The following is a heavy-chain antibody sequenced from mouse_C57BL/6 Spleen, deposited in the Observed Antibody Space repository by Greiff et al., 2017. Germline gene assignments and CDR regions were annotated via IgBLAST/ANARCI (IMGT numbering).Heavy chain of an antibody. CDR3: ARYSNYAMDY. CDR2: IDPSDSYT. Sequence: QVQLKQPGAELVMPGASVKLSCKASGYTFTSYWMHWVNQRPGQGLEWIGEIDPSDSYTNYNQKFKGKSTLTVDKSSSTAYMQLSSLTSEDSAVYYCARYSNYAMDYWGQGTSVTVSS. CDR1: GYTFTSYW. V-gene: IGHV1-69*01. J-gene: IGHJ4*01.